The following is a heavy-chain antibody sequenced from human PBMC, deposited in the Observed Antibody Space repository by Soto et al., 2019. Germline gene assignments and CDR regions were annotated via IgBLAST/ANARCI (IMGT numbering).Heavy chain of an antibody. CDR1: GFTFSSYA. CDR2: ISGSGGST. CDR3: AKSSHVRGYCSGGSCYYFDY. V-gene: IGHV3-23*01. Sequence: PGGSLRLSCAASGFTFSSYAMSWVRQAPGKGLEWVSAISGSGGSTYYADSVKGRFTISRDNSKNTLYLQMNSLRAEDTAVYYCAKSSHVRGYCSGGSCYYFDYWGQGTLVTVSS. J-gene: IGHJ4*02. D-gene: IGHD2-15*01.